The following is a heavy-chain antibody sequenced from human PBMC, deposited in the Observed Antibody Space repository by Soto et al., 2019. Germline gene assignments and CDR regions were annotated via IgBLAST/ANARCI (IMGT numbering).Heavy chain of an antibody. Sequence: QVQLVESGGGVVQPGRSLRLSCAASGFTFSSSGMHWVRQTPGKGLEWVAVIWYDGSNKYYADSVKGRFTISRDNSKNTLYLQMNSLRAEDTAVYYCARVSGYGDYESTPNDDYWGQGTLVTVSS. V-gene: IGHV3-33*01. CDR3: ARVSGYGDYESTPNDDY. CDR2: IWYDGSNK. D-gene: IGHD4-17*01. CDR1: GFTFSSSG. J-gene: IGHJ4*02.